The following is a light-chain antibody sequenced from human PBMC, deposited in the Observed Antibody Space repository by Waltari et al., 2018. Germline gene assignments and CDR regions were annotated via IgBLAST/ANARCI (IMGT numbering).Light chain of an antibody. Sequence: PLSCRASQSVSNYLAWYQQKPGQAPRLLIYDASIRATGIPDRFSGSGWGTDFSLTISSLEPEDFAVYYCQKYGTLPATFGQGTKVQ. CDR3: QKYGTLPAT. CDR2: DAS. CDR1: QSVSNY. J-gene: IGKJ1*01. V-gene: IGKV3-20*01.